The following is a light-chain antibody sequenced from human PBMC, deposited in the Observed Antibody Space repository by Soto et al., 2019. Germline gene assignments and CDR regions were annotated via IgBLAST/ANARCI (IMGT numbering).Light chain of an antibody. CDR2: DAS. CDR1: QGISNS. J-gene: IGKJ3*01. CDR3: QKYKSAPYT. Sequence: DIQMTQSPSSLSASIGDKVTITCRASQGISNSLAWYQKRPGKVPILLSYDASTLQSGVPSRFSGSGTGTDFTLTISSLQPEDVATYYCQKYKSAPYTFGPGTRVDSK. V-gene: IGKV1-27*01.